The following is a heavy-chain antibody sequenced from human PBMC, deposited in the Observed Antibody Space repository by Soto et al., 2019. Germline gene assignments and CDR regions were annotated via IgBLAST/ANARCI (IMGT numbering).Heavy chain of an antibody. Sequence: VQLVEAGGGVVQPGRSLRLSCAASGFTFSSYAMHWVRQAPGKGLEGVAVISDDGSNKYYADSVKGRFTISRDNSKNTLYLQMNSLRAEDTAVYYCARDSSGGYYGMDVWGQGTTVTVSS. CDR2: ISDDGSNK. CDR3: ARDSSGGYYGMDV. J-gene: IGHJ6*02. CDR1: GFTFSSYA. V-gene: IGHV3-30-3*01. D-gene: IGHD3-22*01.